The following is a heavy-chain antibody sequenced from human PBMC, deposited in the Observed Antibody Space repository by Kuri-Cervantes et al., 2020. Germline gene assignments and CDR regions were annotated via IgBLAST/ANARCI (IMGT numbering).Heavy chain of an antibody. J-gene: IGHJ3*02. Sequence: SETLSLTCTVSGGSISSGDYYWSWIHQPPGKGLEWIGYIYYSGSTNYNPSLKSRVTISVDTSKNQFSLKLSSVTAADTAVYYCARDLDSSGWKAFDIWGQGTMVTVSS. CDR1: GGSISSGDYY. V-gene: IGHV4-61*08. D-gene: IGHD6-19*01. CDR3: ARDLDSSGWKAFDI. CDR2: IYYSGST.